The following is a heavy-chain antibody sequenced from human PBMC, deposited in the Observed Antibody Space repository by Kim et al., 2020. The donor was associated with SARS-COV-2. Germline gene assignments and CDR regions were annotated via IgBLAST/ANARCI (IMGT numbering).Heavy chain of an antibody. CDR3: ARGINDYGDWYFQH. CDR2: IYSGGST. V-gene: IGHV3-53*01. CDR1: GFTVSSNY. J-gene: IGHJ1*01. D-gene: IGHD4-17*01. Sequence: VGSLRLSCAASGFTVSSNYMSWVRQAPGKGLEWVSVIYSGGSTYYADSVKGRFTISRDNSKNTLYLQMNSLRAEDTAVYYCARGINDYGDWYFQHWGQGTLVTVSS.